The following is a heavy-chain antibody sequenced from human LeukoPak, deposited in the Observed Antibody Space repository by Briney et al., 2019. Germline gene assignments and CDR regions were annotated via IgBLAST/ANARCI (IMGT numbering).Heavy chain of an antibody. CDR2: LSGSGGST. Sequence: GGSLRLSCAASGFTFSSYAMSWVRQAPGKGLEWVSGLSGSGGSTYYADSVKGRFTISRDNSKNTLYLQMSSLRAEDTAVYYCAKDIVVVPTAGDAFDIWGQGTMVTVSS. D-gene: IGHD2-2*01. V-gene: IGHV3-23*01. J-gene: IGHJ3*02. CDR3: AKDIVVVPTAGDAFDI. CDR1: GFTFSSYA.